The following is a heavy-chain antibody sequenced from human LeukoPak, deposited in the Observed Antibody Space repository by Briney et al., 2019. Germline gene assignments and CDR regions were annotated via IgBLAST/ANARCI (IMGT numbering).Heavy chain of an antibody. CDR3: ATDIRAVAGASDDY. CDR2: FDPEDGET. V-gene: IGHV1-24*01. J-gene: IGHJ4*02. Sequence: GASVKVSCEVSGYTLTELSMHWVRQAPGKGLEWMGGFDPEDGETIYAQKFQGRVTMTEDTSTDTAYMELSSLRSEDTAVYYCATDIRAVAGASDDYWGQGTLVTVSS. D-gene: IGHD6-19*01. CDR1: GYTLTELS.